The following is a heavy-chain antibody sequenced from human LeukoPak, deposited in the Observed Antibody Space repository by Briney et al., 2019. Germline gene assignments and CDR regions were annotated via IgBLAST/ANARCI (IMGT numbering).Heavy chain of an antibody. CDR3: ARDGSGYDYYYFYYMDV. Sequence: PSETLSLTCTVSGGSISSYYWSWIRQPAGKGLEWIGRIYTSGSTNYNPSLKSRVTMSVDTSKNQFSLKLSSVTAADTAVYYCARDGSGYDYYYFYYMDVWGKGTTVTVSS. V-gene: IGHV4-4*07. J-gene: IGHJ6*03. CDR2: IYTSGST. D-gene: IGHD3-3*01. CDR1: GGSISSYY.